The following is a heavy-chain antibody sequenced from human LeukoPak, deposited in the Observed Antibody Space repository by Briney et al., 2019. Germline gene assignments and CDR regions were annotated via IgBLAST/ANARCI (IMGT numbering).Heavy chain of an antibody. CDR3: AREAGGKWFGP. D-gene: IGHD3-16*01. CDR2: IYESGST. CDR1: GYSISFDYY. Sequence: SEPLSLTCTVSGYSISFDYYWAWIRQPPGKGLEWIGSIYESGSTYYNPSLKSRVTISVDTSRNQFSLKLRSVTAADTAVYYCAREAGGKWFGPWGQGILVTVSS. J-gene: IGHJ5*02. V-gene: IGHV4-38-2*02.